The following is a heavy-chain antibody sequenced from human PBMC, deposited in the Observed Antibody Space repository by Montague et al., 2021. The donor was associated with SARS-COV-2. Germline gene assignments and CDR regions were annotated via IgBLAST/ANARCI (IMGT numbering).Heavy chain of an antibody. CDR3: ARHSYRTFDF. J-gene: IGHJ4*02. V-gene: IGHV6-1*01. Sequence: CVISGDSVSTYSVAWDWIRQSPSRGLEWLGLTIYTGSAWYNEYAESVKGRITINPDTPKNQFSLHLTSVTPEDTAVYYCARHSYRTFDFWGQGTLVTVSS. CDR1: GDSVSTYSVA. CDR2: TIYTGSAWYN. D-gene: IGHD3-10*01.